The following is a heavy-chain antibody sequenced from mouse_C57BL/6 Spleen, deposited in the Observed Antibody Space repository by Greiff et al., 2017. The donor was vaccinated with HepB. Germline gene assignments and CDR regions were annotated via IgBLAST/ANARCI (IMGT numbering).Heavy chain of an antibody. CDR2: ISDGGSYT. Sequence: EVMLVESGGGLVKPGGSLKLSCAASGFTFSSYAMSWVRQTPEKRLEWVATISDGGSYTYYPDNVKGRFTISRDNAKNNLYLQMSHLKSEDTAMYYCARGGTGPFAYWGQGTLVTVSA. CDR3: ARGGTGPFAY. CDR1: GFTFSSYA. D-gene: IGHD4-1*01. V-gene: IGHV5-4*03. J-gene: IGHJ3*01.